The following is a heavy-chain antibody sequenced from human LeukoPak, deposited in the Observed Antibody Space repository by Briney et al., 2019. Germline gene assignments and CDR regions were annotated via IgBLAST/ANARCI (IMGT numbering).Heavy chain of an antibody. CDR2: INPDSGGT. D-gene: IGHD3-10*01. Sequence: GASVKVSCKASGGSCSSYVITWVRQAPGQGLEWMGRINPDSGGTNYAQKFQGWVTLTRDTSISTAYMELTSLKSDDTAVYYCARDQYYNSGSPALRYWGQGTLVTVSS. CDR1: GGSCSSYV. CDR3: ARDQYYNSGSPALRY. V-gene: IGHV1-2*04. J-gene: IGHJ4*02.